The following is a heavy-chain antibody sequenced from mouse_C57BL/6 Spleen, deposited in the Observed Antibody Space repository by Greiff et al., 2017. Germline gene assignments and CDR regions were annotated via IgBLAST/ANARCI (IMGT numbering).Heavy chain of an antibody. CDR2: IRNKANGYTT. J-gene: IGHJ4*01. D-gene: IGHD1-2*01. Sequence: EVKLVESGGGLVQPGGSLSLSCAASGFTFTDYYMSWVRQPPGKALEWLGFIRNKANGYTTEYSASVKGRFTISRDNSQSILYLQMNALRAEDSATYYCARYEVTTAHYAMDYWGQGTSVTVSS. V-gene: IGHV7-3*01. CDR1: GFTFTDYY. CDR3: ARYEVTTAHYAMDY.